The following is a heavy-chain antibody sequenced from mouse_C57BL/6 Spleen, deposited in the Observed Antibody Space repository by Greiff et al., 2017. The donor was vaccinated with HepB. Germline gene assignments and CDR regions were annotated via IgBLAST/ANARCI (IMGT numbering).Heavy chain of an antibody. J-gene: IGHJ3*01. D-gene: IGHD2-4*01. CDR2: ISDGGSYT. CDR1: GFTFSSYA. V-gene: IGHV5-4*01. Sequence: EVHLVESGGGLVKPGGSLKLSCAASGFTFSSYAMSWVRQTPEKRLEWVATISDGGSYTYYPDNVKGRFTISRDNAKNNLYLQMSHLKSEDTAMYYCARDLGYDYEPYWGQGTLVTVSA. CDR3: ARDLGYDYEPY.